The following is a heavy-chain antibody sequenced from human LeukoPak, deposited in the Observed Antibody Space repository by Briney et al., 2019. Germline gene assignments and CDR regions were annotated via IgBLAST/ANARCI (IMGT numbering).Heavy chain of an antibody. Sequence: PGRSLRLSCAASGFTFNSYALHWVRQAPGKGLEWVAVISYDGNNKYYADSVKGRFTISRDNSKNTLYLQMNSLRAEDTAVYYCARDSGSRQQLVPLLGYWGQGTLVTVSS. CDR1: GFTFNSYA. V-gene: IGHV3-30-3*01. D-gene: IGHD6-13*01. J-gene: IGHJ4*02. CDR2: ISYDGNNK. CDR3: ARDSGSRQQLVPLLGY.